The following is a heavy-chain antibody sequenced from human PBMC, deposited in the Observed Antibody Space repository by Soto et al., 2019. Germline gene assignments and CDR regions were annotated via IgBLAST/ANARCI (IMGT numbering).Heavy chain of an antibody. CDR3: AKGILASVVVPATIGYWYFDP. CDR2: ISGSGGRT. CDR1: GFTFRSYA. V-gene: IGHV3-23*01. D-gene: IGHD2-2*02. Sequence: PGGSLRLSCAASGFTFRSYAMSWVRQAPGKGLEWVPAISGSGGRTYYADSVKGRCTISRDNSKNTVYLQMNSLRAEDTAVYYCAKGILASVVVPATIGYWYFDPWGRGTLVTVSS. J-gene: IGHJ2*01.